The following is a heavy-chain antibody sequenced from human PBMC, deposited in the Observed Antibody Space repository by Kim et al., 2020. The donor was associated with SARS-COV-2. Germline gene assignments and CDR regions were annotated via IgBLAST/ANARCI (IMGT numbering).Heavy chain of an antibody. CDR3: ARGDTSGYIVGFGGFDY. V-gene: IGHV5-51*01. Sequence: FQGRVTISVDKSISTAYLQWSSLQASDTAMYYCARGDTSGYIVGFGGFDYWGQGTLVTVSS. J-gene: IGHJ4*02. D-gene: IGHD3-22*01.